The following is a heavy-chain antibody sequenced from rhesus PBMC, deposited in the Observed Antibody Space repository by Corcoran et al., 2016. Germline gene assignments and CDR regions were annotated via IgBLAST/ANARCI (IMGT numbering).Heavy chain of an antibody. D-gene: IGHD2-2*01. CDR2: IYGSSTST. Sequence: QVQLQESGPGVVKPSETLSLTCAVSGGSISDSYRWSWIRQPPGKGLEWIGYIYGSSTSTNYNPSLKSRVTISKDTSKNQFSLKLSSVTAADTAVYYCAREAQLATFDYWGQGVLVTVSS. J-gene: IGHJ4*01. V-gene: IGHV4S10*01. CDR3: AREAQLATFDY. CDR1: GGSISDSYR.